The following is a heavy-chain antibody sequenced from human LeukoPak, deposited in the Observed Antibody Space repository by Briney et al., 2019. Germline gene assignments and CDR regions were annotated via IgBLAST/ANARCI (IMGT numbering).Heavy chain of an antibody. V-gene: IGHV1-18*01. CDR3: ARERRVYSYGSFIGDY. Sequence: ASVKVSCKASGGTFSSYGISWVRQAPGQGLEWMGWISAYNGNTNYAQKLQGRVTMTTDTSTSTAYMELRSLRSDDTAVYYCARERRVYSYGSFIGDYWGQGTLVTVSS. CDR1: GGTFSSYG. D-gene: IGHD5-18*01. J-gene: IGHJ4*02. CDR2: ISAYNGNT.